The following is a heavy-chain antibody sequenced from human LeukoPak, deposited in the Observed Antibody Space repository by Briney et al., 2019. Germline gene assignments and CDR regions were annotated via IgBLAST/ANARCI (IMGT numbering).Heavy chain of an antibody. J-gene: IGHJ4*02. D-gene: IGHD1-7*01. V-gene: IGHV3-30-3*01. Sequence: GGSLRLSCAASGFTFSSYAMHWVRQAPGKGLEWVAVISYDGSNKYYADSVKGRFTISRDNSKNTLYLQMNSLRAEDTAVYYCARGVLSGTHGLYFDYWGQGTLVTVPS. CDR2: ISYDGSNK. CDR3: ARGVLSGTHGLYFDY. CDR1: GFTFSSYA.